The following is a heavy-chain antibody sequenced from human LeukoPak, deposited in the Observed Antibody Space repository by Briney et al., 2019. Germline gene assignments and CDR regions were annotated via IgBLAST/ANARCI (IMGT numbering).Heavy chain of an antibody. D-gene: IGHD2-15*01. CDR3: ARDLGGLRYCSGGSCHSVFNGMDV. Sequence: SQTLSLTCTVSGGPISSGDYYWSWIRQPPGKGLEWIGYIYYSGSTYYNPSLKSRVTISVDTSKNQFSLKLSSVTAADTAVYYCARDLGGLRYCSGGSCHSVFNGMDVWGQGTTVTVSS. J-gene: IGHJ6*02. CDR2: IYYSGST. V-gene: IGHV4-30-4*01. CDR1: GGPISSGDYY.